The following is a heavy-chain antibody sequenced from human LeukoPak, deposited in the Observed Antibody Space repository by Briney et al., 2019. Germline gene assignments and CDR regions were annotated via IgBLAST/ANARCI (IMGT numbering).Heavy chain of an antibody. V-gene: IGHV3-21*01. Sequence: GGSLRLSCAASGFTFSSYSMNWVRQAPGKGLEWVSSISSSSIYIYYADSVKGRFTISRDNAKNSLFLQMNSLRAEDTAVYYCAREMGTISDYWGQGTLVTVSS. D-gene: IGHD1-7*01. J-gene: IGHJ4*02. CDR3: AREMGTISDY. CDR1: GFTFSSYS. CDR2: ISSSSIYI.